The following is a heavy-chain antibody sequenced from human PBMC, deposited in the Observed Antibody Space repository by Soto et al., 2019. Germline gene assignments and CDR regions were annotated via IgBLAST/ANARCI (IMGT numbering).Heavy chain of an antibody. J-gene: IGHJ5*02. CDR3: ARDRVVGATLMRWFDP. D-gene: IGHD1-26*01. CDR1: GYTFSSYA. Sequence: GASVKVSCKASGYTFSSYAIHWVRQAPGQRLEWMGWINAGNGDTKYSQKFQGRVIITRDTSASTAYMELSSLRSEDTAVYYCARDRVVGATLMRWFDPWGQGTLVTVLL. CDR2: INAGNGDT. V-gene: IGHV1-3*01.